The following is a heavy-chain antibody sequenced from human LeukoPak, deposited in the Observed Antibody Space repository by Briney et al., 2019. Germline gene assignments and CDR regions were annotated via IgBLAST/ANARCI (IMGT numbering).Heavy chain of an antibody. Sequence: GRSLRLSCAASGFTFSNYAMHWVRQAPGKGLEWVSIISFDGSNKYYADSVKGRFTISRDNSKNTLYLQMNSLRAEDTAVYYCAKDEYYYGSGSYYNRRRAYYYYMDVWGKGTTVTISS. CDR2: ISFDGSNK. CDR3: AKDEYYYGSGSYYNRRRAYYYYMDV. V-gene: IGHV3-30*04. D-gene: IGHD3-10*01. CDR1: GFTFSNYA. J-gene: IGHJ6*03.